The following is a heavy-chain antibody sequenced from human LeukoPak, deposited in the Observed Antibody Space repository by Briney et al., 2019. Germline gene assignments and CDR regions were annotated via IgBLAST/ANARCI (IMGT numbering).Heavy chain of an antibody. D-gene: IGHD6-13*01. CDR2: INPNSGGT. Sequence: ASVKVSCKASGYTFTGYYMHWVRQAPGQGLEWMGWINPNSGGTNYAQNFQGRVTMTRDTSISTAYMELRSLRSDDTAVYYCAETAAGRWDPGAAYTAWGQGTLVTVSS. V-gene: IGHV1-2*02. CDR3: AETAAGRWDPGAAYTA. CDR1: GYTFTGYY. J-gene: IGHJ5*02.